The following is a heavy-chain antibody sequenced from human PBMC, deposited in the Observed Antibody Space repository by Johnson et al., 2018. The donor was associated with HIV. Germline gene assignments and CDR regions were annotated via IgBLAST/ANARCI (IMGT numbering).Heavy chain of an antibody. Sequence: EVQLVESRGVLVQPGGSLRLSCAASGFTVSSNEMSWVRQAPGKGLEWVSSISGGSTYFADSRKGRFTIPRDNAKNSLYLQMNSLRAEDTAVYYCARGGRAHYGGNFGAFDIWGQGTMVTVSS. J-gene: IGHJ3*02. CDR3: ARGGRAHYGGNFGAFDI. V-gene: IGHV3-38-3*01. D-gene: IGHD4-23*01. CDR1: GFTVSSNE. CDR2: ISGGST.